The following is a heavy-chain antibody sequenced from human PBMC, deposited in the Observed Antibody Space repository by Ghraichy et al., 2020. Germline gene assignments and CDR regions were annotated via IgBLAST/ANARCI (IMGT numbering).Heavy chain of an antibody. D-gene: IGHD1-1*01. V-gene: IGHV1-2*02. CDR1: GYTFTGYY. CDR3: ARAPVQLERRRPRVGFDP. J-gene: IGHJ5*02. Sequence: ASVKVSCKASGYTFTGYYMHWVRQAPGQGLEWMGWINPNSGGTNYAQKFQGRVTMTRDTSISTAYMELSRLRSDDTAVYYCARAPVQLERRRPRVGFDPWGQGTLVTVSA. CDR2: INPNSGGT.